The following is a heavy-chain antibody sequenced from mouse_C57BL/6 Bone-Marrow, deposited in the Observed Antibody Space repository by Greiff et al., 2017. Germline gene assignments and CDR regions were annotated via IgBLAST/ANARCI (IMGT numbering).Heavy chain of an antibody. D-gene: IGHD3-3*01. V-gene: IGHV1-52*01. CDR3: AREGRRGDG. Sequence: QVQLQQPGAELVRPGSSVKLSCKASGYTFTSYWMHWVKQRPIQGLEWIGNIDPSDSETHYNQKFKDKATLTVDKSSSTAYMQLSSLTSEDSAGYYCAREGRRGDGWGQGTTLTVSS. CDR1: GYTFTSYW. CDR2: IDPSDSET. J-gene: IGHJ2*01.